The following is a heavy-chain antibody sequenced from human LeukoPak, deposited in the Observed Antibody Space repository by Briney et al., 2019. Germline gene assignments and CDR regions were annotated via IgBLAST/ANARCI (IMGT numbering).Heavy chain of an antibody. Sequence: TGGSLRLSCAASGFTFSSYWMSWVRQAPGKGLEWVANIKQDGSEKYYVDSVKGRFTISRDNAKKSLYLQMNSLRAEDTAVYYCAREGCSSTSCYRVPYYYYYGMDVWGQGTTVTVSS. J-gene: IGHJ6*02. CDR1: GFTFSSYW. D-gene: IGHD2-2*01. CDR3: AREGCSSTSCYRVPYYYYYGMDV. CDR2: IKQDGSEK. V-gene: IGHV3-7*01.